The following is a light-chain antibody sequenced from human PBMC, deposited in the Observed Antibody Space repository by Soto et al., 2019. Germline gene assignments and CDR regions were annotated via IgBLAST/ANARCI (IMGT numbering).Light chain of an antibody. CDR3: QQYYGTPYT. V-gene: IGKV4-1*01. CDR1: RSVLYFSNNQNY. Sequence: DFVMTQSPDSLAVYLGERATINCKSSRSVLYFSNNQNYLSWYQQKPGQPPKLLIYWASIRESGVPDRFSGSGSGTDFTLTISSLQAEDVAVYYCQQYYGTPYTFGQGTKLEIK. CDR2: WAS. J-gene: IGKJ2*01.